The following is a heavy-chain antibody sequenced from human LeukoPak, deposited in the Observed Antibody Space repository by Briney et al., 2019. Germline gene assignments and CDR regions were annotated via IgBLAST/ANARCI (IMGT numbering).Heavy chain of an antibody. V-gene: IGHV1-18*01. CDR2: ISAYNGNT. J-gene: IGHJ4*02. D-gene: IGHD3-22*01. CDR1: GYTFTSYG. CDR3: ATDYYYDSSGSYYTVDY. Sequence: ASVKVSCKASGYTFTSYGINWVRQAPGQGLEWMGWISAYNGNTNYAQKLQGRVTMTTDTSTDTAYMELSSLRSEDTAVYYCATDYYYDSSGSYYTVDYWGQGTLVTVSS.